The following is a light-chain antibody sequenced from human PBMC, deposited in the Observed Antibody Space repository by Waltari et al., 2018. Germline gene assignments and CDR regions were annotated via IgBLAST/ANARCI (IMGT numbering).Light chain of an antibody. V-gene: IGKV1-8*01. CDR1: QGISTY. J-gene: IGKJ1*01. CDR3: QQYYSYPRT. Sequence: AIRMTQSPSSLSASTGDRVTITCRASQGISTYLAWYQQKPGEPPKLLMYSASTLQSGVPSRFSGSGSGTDFTLTISCLQSEDFATYYCQQYYSYPRTFGPGTKVEV. CDR2: SAS.